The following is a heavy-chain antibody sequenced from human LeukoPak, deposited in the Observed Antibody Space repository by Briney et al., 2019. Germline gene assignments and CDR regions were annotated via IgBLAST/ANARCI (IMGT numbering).Heavy chain of an antibody. CDR1: GFTFSSYE. J-gene: IGHJ3*02. D-gene: IGHD1-1*01. V-gene: IGHV3-48*03. CDR2: ISSRGSAI. Sequence: PGGSLRLSCAASGFTFSSYEMNWVRQAPGKGLEWVSYISSRGSAIYYADSVKGRFTISRDNAKNSLYLQMNSRRADDTAVYYCARGGHDPGIPFDIWGQGTMVTVSS. CDR3: ARGGHDPGIPFDI.